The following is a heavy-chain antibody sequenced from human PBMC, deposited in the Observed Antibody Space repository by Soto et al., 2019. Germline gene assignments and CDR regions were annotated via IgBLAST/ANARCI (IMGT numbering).Heavy chain of an antibody. CDR3: ARVRDWFDP. V-gene: IGHV4-34*01. D-gene: IGHD3-3*01. CDR1: GGSFSGYY. CDR2: IDHSVYT. Sequence: PSETLSLTCAVYGGSFSGYYWNWIRQPPGKGLEWIGEIDHSVYTNYNPSLKSRVTISVDTSKNQFSLRLTSVTAADTAVYYCARVRDWFDPWGQGTLVTFSS. J-gene: IGHJ5*02.